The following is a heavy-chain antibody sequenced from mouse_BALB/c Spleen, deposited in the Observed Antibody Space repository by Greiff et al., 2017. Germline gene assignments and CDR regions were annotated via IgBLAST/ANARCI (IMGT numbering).Heavy chain of an antibody. D-gene: IGHD1-1*01. CDR3: ARGRDGYFDY. Sequence: DVKLVESGGGLVQPGGSLKLSCAASGFTFSSYTMSWVRQTPEKRLEWVAYISNGGGSTYYPDTVKGRFTISRDNAKNTLYLQMSSLKSEDTAMYYCARGRDGYFDYWGQGTTLTVSS. J-gene: IGHJ2*01. CDR1: GFTFSSYT. CDR2: ISNGGGST. V-gene: IGHV5-12-2*01.